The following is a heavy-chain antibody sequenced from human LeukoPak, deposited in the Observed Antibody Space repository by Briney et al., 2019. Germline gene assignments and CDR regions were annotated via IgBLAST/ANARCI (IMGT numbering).Heavy chain of an antibody. CDR1: GGSISSYY. D-gene: IGHD5-18*01. Sequence: SETLSLTCTVSGGSISSYYWNWSRQPPGKGLEWIGYIYYSGSTNYNPSLESRVTMSVDTSKNQFSLKLSSVTAADTAVYYCARGQHSYGYFNGFDYWGQGTLVTVSS. CDR3: ARGQHSYGYFNGFDY. J-gene: IGHJ4*02. CDR2: IYYSGST. V-gene: IGHV4-59*01.